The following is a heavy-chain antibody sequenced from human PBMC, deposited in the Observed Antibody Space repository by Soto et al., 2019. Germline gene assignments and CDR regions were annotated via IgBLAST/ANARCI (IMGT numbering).Heavy chain of an antibody. D-gene: IGHD3-10*01. CDR2: ISPYNGNT. J-gene: IGHJ5*02. CDR1: GYSFTAYG. V-gene: IGHV1-18*01. Sequence: QVQLVQSGAEVKQPGASVKVSCMASGYSFTAYGISWVRQAPGQGLEWAGWISPYNGNTNYGQKFQGRVTMTTDTSTGTAYMELRSLRSDDTAVYSCARGSGSFLDPWGQGTLVTVSS. CDR3: ARGSGSFLDP.